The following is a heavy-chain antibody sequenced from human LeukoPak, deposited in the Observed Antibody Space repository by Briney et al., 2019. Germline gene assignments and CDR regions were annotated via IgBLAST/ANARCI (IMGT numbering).Heavy chain of an antibody. Sequence: GGSLRLSCVASGFTFSSYAVSWFRQAPGKGLEWVSTVGRSGVDTYYADSVRGRFTISKDSSKNTLQMNSLSAEDTAIYYCVKLSGGVYGNSDSWGRGILVTVSS. CDR2: VGRSGVDT. CDR1: GFTFSSYA. V-gene: IGHV3-23*01. CDR3: VKLSGGVYGNSDS. D-gene: IGHD1-1*01. J-gene: IGHJ4*02.